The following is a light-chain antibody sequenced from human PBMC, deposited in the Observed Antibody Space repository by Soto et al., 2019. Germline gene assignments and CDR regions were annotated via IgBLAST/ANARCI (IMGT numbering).Light chain of an antibody. CDR1: QSVLYSSNNKNY. CDR2: WAS. Sequence: DIVMTQSPDSLAVSLGERATINCKSSQSVLYSSNNKNYLAWYQQKPGQPPKLIIYWASTRESGVPDRFSGSGSGTDFTLTNSSLQAEDVAVYYCQQYYSTPLTFGGGTKVESK. J-gene: IGKJ4*01. CDR3: QQYYSTPLT. V-gene: IGKV4-1*01.